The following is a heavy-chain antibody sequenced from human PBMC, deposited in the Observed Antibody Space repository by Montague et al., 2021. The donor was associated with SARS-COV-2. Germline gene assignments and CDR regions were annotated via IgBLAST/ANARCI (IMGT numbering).Heavy chain of an antibody. Sequence: SLRLSCAASGFTFSTYSMNWVRQAPGKGLEWVSCINSSSSDKYYADSVKGRFTISRDNAKSSLYLQMNSLRAQDTAVYYCVRPLYSSGSLDYWGQGTLVTVSS. J-gene: IGHJ4*02. D-gene: IGHD6-19*01. CDR2: INSSSSDK. CDR1: GFTFSTYS. CDR3: VRPLYSSGSLDY. V-gene: IGHV3-21*01.